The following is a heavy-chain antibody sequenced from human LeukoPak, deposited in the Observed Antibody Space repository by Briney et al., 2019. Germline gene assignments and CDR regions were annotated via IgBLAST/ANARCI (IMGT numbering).Heavy chain of an antibody. V-gene: IGHV3-21*01. D-gene: IGHD3-10*01. CDR3: ARDWVRGPNDY. CDR1: GFTFSSYS. CDR2: ISSSSSYI. J-gene: IGHJ4*02. Sequence: GGSLRLSCAASGFTFSSYSMNWVRQARGKGLEWVSSISSSSSYIYYADSVKGRFTISRDNAKNSLYLQMNSLRAEDTAVYYCARDWVRGPNDYWGQGTLVTVSS.